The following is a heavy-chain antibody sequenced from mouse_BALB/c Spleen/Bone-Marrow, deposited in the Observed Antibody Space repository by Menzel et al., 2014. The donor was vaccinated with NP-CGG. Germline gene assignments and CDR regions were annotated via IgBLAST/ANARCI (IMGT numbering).Heavy chain of an antibody. Sequence: QVQLQRSGAELVRPGSSVMISRKASGYAFSNYWMNWVKQRPGQGLEWIGQIYPGDGDTNYNGKFKGKATLTADKSSSTAYMQLSSLTSDDSAVYFCARRDGSTYYYAMDYWGQGTSVTVSS. D-gene: IGHD1-1*01. CDR3: ARRDGSTYYYAMDY. CDR1: GYAFSNYW. J-gene: IGHJ4*01. CDR2: IYPGDGDT. V-gene: IGHV1-80*01.